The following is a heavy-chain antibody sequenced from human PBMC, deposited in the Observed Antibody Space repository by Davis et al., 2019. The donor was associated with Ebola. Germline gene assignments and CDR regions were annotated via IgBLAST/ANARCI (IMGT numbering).Heavy chain of an antibody. CDR2: INSDGSST. Sequence: HTGGFLRLSCAASGFTFSSYWMHWVRQAPGKGLVWVSRINSDGSSTSYADSVKGRFTISRDNAKNTLYLQMNSLRAEDTAVYYCAREGERAYYYGSGEASYYYYYGMDVWGQGTTVTVSS. CDR3: AREGERAYYYGSGEASYYYYYGMDV. D-gene: IGHD3-10*01. CDR1: GFTFSSYW. V-gene: IGHV3-74*01. J-gene: IGHJ6*02.